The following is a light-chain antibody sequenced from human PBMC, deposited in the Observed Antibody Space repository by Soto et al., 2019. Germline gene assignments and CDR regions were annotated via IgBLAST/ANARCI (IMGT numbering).Light chain of an antibody. CDR3: LQDYTYPRT. CDR1: QGIRND. J-gene: IGKJ3*01. CDR2: ATS. Sequence: AIQMPQSPSSLSASVGDTVTITCRASQGIRNDLGWYQQKPGKAPKLLIFATSTLQNGVPSRFSGSGFGKDFTLTISGLQPEDFATYYCLQDYTYPRTFGPGTKVDLK. V-gene: IGKV1-6*01.